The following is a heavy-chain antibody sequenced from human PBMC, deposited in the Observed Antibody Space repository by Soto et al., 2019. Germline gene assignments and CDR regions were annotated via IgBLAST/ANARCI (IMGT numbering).Heavy chain of an antibody. CDR2: IYSGGST. V-gene: IGHV3-53*01. CDR1: GFTVSSNY. Sequence: GGSLRLSCAASGFTVSSNYMSWVRQAPGKGLEWVSVIYSGGSTYYADSVKGRFTISRDNSKNTLYLQMNSLRAEDTAVYYCARVGIAAAGTNVLDYWGQGTLVTVSS. D-gene: IGHD6-13*01. J-gene: IGHJ4*02. CDR3: ARVGIAAAGTNVLDY.